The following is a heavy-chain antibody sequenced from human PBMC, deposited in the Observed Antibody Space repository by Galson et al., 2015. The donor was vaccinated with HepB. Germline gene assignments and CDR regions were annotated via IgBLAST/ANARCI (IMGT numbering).Heavy chain of an antibody. CDR3: ATGGLMYAFDI. D-gene: IGHD2-8*01. CDR1: GVTFSSYW. V-gene: IGHV3-7*01. Sequence: SLRFSCAVSGVTFSSYWMNWLRQAPGKGLECVASIKPDGTETQYVDPVKGRFTISRDNAKNSLYLQMNSLTVEDTAVYYCATGGLMYAFDIWGRGTKVTVSS. J-gene: IGHJ3*02. CDR2: IKPDGTET.